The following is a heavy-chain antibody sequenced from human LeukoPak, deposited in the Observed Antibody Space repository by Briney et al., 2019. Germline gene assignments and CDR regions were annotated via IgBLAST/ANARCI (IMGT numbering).Heavy chain of an antibody. D-gene: IGHD3-22*01. CDR3: ARMDYYDSSGYPPVDI. V-gene: IGHV3-11*04. CDR2: ISSSGSTI. Sequence: GGSLRLSCAASGFTFSYYYMSWIRQAPGKGLEWVSYISSSGSTIYYADSVRGRFTISRDNAKNSLYLQMNSLRAEDTAVYYCARMDYYDSSGYPPVDIWGQGTMVTVSS. CDR1: GFTFSYYY. J-gene: IGHJ3*02.